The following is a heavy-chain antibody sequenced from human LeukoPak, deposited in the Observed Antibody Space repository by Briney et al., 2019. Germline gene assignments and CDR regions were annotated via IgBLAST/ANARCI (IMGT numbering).Heavy chain of an antibody. V-gene: IGHV1-69*13. CDR2: IIPIFGTA. D-gene: IGHD3-3*01. CDR3: ARVKKGFGVARSIFDY. CDR1: GGTFSSYA. J-gene: IGHJ4*02. Sequence: SVKVSCKASGGTFSSYAISWVRQAPGQGLEWMGGIIPIFGTANYAQKFQGRVTITADESTSTAYMELSSLRSEDTAVYYCARVKKGFGVARSIFDYWGQGTLATVSS.